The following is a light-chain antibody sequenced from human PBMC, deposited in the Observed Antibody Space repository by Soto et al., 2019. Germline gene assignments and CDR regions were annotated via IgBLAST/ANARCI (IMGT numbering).Light chain of an antibody. CDR2: DVS. CDR3: CSFAGSYTYV. Sequence: QSVLTQPRSVSGSPGQSVTISCTGTSSDVGRYDYVSWYQQHPGKAPKLIIYDVSERPSGVPDRFSGSKFGNTASLTISGLQAKDEADYSCCSFAGSYTYVSGPGTKVTV. J-gene: IGLJ1*01. CDR1: SSDVGRYDY. V-gene: IGLV2-11*01.